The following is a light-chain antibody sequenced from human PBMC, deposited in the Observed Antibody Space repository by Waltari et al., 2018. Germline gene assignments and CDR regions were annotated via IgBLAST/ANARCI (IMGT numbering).Light chain of an antibody. CDR3: NQYGNSART. Sequence: VLTQSPGTLSLSPGERATLSCRASQRVANSYLAWYQQRPGQAPRLLIYAASSRATGIPDRFSGRVSGTDFTLTISRLEPEDSAVYYCNQYGNSARTFGQGTKVEIK. CDR1: QRVANSY. J-gene: IGKJ1*01. V-gene: IGKV3-20*01. CDR2: AAS.